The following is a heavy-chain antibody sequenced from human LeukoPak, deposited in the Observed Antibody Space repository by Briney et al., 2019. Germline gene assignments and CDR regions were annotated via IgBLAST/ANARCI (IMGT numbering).Heavy chain of an antibody. CDR1: GYSFTSYW. CDR3: ARHPDTAMVFPPDY. V-gene: IGHV5-10-1*01. D-gene: IGHD5-18*01. Sequence: GESLKISCKGSGYSFTSYWISWVRQLPGKVVEWMARIDPSDSYTNYSPSFQGHVTISADKSISTAYLQWSSLKASDTAMYYCARHPDTAMVFPPDYWGQGTLVTVSS. J-gene: IGHJ4*02. CDR2: IDPSDSYT.